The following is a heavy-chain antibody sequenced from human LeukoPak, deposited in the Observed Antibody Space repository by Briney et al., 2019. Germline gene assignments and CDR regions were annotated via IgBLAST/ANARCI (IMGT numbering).Heavy chain of an antibody. Sequence: GGSLRLSCAASGFTFSNYGMHWVRQAPGKGLEWVAVIWYDGSNKYYADSVKGRFTISRDNSKNTLYLQMNSLRAEDTAVYYCARDRFDILTGSYPPGFTHALDYWGQGTLVTVSS. CDR2: IWYDGSNK. CDR1: GFTFSNYG. J-gene: IGHJ4*02. V-gene: IGHV3-33*01. CDR3: ARDRFDILTGSYPPGFTHALDY. D-gene: IGHD3-9*01.